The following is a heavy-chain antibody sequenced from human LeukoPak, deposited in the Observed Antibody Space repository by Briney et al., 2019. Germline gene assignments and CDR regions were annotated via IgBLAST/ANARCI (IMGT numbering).Heavy chain of an antibody. Sequence: PSETLSLTCTVSGGSISSYYWSWIRQPAGKGLEWIGRIYTSGSTNYNPSLKSRVTMSVDTSKNQFSLKLSSVTAADTAVYYCARDREGIAARRYYFDCWGQGTLVTVSS. D-gene: IGHD6-6*01. CDR1: GGSISSYY. CDR3: ARDREGIAARRYYFDC. V-gene: IGHV4-4*07. CDR2: IYTSGST. J-gene: IGHJ4*02.